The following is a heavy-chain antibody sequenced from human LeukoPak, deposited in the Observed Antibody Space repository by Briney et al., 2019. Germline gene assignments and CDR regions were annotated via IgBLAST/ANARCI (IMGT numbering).Heavy chain of an antibody. J-gene: IGHJ4*02. V-gene: IGHV3-7*01. CDR1: GFTFSSHW. CDR3: ARGAVGY. Sequence: PGGSLRLSCAASGFTFSSHWMSWVRQAPGKGLEWVANINEDGSEKYYVDSVKGRFTISRDNAKNSLFLQMNSLRVEDTAVYYCARGAVGYWGQGTLVTVSS. CDR2: INEDGSEK.